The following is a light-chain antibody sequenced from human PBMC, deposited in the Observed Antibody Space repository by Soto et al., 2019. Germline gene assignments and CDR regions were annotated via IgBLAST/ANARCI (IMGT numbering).Light chain of an antibody. CDR1: PGAVTSGHC. V-gene: IGLV7-46*01. CDR2: NTS. Sequence: QTVVTQEPSLTVSPGGTVTLTCGSSPGAVTSGHCPSWFQQKPGQAPRTLIFNTSNKHSWTPARFSGSLLGGKAALTLSGGQPEDEDDYYCMLPYTGARPVVFGGGTKVTVL. J-gene: IGLJ2*01. CDR3: MLPYTGARPVV.